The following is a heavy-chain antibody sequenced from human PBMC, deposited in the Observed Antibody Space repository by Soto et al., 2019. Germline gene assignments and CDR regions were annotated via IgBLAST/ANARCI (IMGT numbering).Heavy chain of an antibody. CDR3: ARDLRLRYFDWLSGDDWFDP. Sequence: ASVKVSCKTSGYTLTSFGITWVRQAPGQGLEWMGWISAYNGNTNYAQKLQGRVTMTTDTSTSTAYMELRSLRSDDTAVYYCARDLRLRYFDWLSGDDWFDPWGQGTLVTVSS. CDR2: ISAYNGNT. J-gene: IGHJ5*02. CDR1: GYTLTSFG. V-gene: IGHV1-18*01. D-gene: IGHD3-9*01.